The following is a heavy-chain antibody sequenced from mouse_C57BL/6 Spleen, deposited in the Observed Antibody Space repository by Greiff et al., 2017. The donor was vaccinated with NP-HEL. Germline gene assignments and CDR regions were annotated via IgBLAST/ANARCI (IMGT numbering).Heavy chain of an antibody. V-gene: IGHV1-85*01. CDR2: IYPRDGST. Sequence: VQLQQSGPELVKPGASVKLSCKASGYTFTSYDINWVKQRPGQGLEWIGWIYPRDGSTKYNEKFKGKATLTVDTSSSTAYMERHSLTSEDSAVYFCARRDYGSHWYCDVWGTGTTVTVSS. CDR1: GYTFTSYD. D-gene: IGHD1-1*01. CDR3: ARRDYGSHWYCDV. J-gene: IGHJ1*03.